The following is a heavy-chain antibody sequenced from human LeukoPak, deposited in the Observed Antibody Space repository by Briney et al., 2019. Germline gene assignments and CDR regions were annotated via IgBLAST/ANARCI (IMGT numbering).Heavy chain of an antibody. CDR2: IYYSGST. Sequence: SETLSLTCTVSGGSISSYYWSWIRQPPGKGLEWIGYIYYSGSTNYNPSLKSRVTISVDTSKNQFSLKLSSVTAADTAVYYCARDGRYYDFWSGYSLYWYFDLWGRGTLVTVSS. D-gene: IGHD3-3*01. CDR1: GGSISSYY. V-gene: IGHV4-59*01. J-gene: IGHJ2*01. CDR3: ARDGRYYDFWSGYSLYWYFDL.